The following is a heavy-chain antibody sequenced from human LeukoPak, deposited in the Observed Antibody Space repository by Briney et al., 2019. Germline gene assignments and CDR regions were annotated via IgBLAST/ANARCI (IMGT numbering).Heavy chain of an antibody. CDR1: GFTFSDYY. CDR2: ISSSGSTI. J-gene: IGHJ4*02. D-gene: IGHD5-24*01. V-gene: IGHV3-11*04. Sequence: PGGSLRLSCAASGFTFSDYYMSWIRQAPGKGLEWVSYISSSGSTIYYADSVKGRFTISRDNSKNTLYLQMNSLRAEDTAVYYCAKDRGGYNCYFDYWGQGTLVTVSS. CDR3: AKDRGGYNCYFDY.